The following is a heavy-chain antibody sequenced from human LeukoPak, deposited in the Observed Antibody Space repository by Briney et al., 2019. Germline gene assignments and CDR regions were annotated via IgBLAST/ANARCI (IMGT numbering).Heavy chain of an antibody. CDR1: GYTFTNYG. J-gene: IGHJ4*02. V-gene: IGHV1-18*01. Sequence: ASVKVSCKASGYTFTNYGISWVRQAPGRGLEWMGWISTYNGDTNYAQNLQGRVTMTTDTSTNTAYMELRSLRSDDTAVYYCARGCSSTACYGLSDYWGQGTLVTVSS. CDR3: ARGCSSTACYGLSDY. CDR2: ISTYNGDT. D-gene: IGHD2-2*01.